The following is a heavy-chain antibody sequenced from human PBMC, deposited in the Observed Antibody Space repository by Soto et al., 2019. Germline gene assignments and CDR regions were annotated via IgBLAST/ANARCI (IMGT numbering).Heavy chain of an antibody. CDR3: ARDRPVVRFLEWLSKAYGMDV. D-gene: IGHD3-3*01. J-gene: IGHJ6*02. V-gene: IGHV1-46*01. CDR1: GYTFTSYY. Sequence: ASVKVSCKASGYTFTSYYMHWVQQAPGQGLEGMGIINPSGGSTSYAQKFQGRVTMTRDTSTSTVYMELSSLRSEDTAVYYCARDRPVVRFLEWLSKAYGMDVWGQGTTVTVS. CDR2: INPSGGST.